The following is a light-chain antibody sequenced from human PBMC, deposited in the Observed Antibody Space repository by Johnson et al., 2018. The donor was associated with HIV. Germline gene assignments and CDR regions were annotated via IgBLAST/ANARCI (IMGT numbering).Light chain of an antibody. J-gene: IGLJ1*01. Sequence: QSVLTQPPSVSAAPGQKVTISCSGSSSNIGNNYVSWYQQLPRGAPKLLIYENNKRPSGIPDRFSGSKSGTSATLGITGLQTGDEADYYWGTWDSSLSGVFGTGTTVTVL. CDR1: SSNIGNNY. CDR3: GTWDSSLSGV. V-gene: IGLV1-51*01. CDR2: ENN.